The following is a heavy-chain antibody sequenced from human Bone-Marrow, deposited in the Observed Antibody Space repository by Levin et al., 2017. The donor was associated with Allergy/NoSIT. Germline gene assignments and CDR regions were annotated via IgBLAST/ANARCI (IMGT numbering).Heavy chain of an antibody. J-gene: IGHJ4*02. CDR3: AREFGGQVGSGPRRDY. CDR2: IYHSGST. CDR1: GYSISSGYY. D-gene: IGHD3-10*01. Sequence: SQTLSLTCAVSGYSISSGYYWGWIRQPPGKGLEWIGSIYHSGSTYYNPSLKSRVTISVDTSKNQFSLKLSSVTAADTAVYYCAREFGGQVGSGPRRDYWGQGTLVTVSS. V-gene: IGHV4-38-2*02.